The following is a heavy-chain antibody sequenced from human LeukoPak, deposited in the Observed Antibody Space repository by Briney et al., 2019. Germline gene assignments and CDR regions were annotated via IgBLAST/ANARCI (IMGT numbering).Heavy chain of an antibody. CDR1: GFTFSNYA. J-gene: IGHJ4*02. D-gene: IGHD3-16*01. CDR2: ISYDGSNK. CDR3: ARALRYANPGASDY. Sequence: GRSLRLSCAASGFTFSNYAMHWVRQAPGKGLEWVAVISYDGSNKYYADSVKGRFTISRDNSKNTPYLQMNSLRAEDTAVYYCARALRYANPGASDYWGQGTLVTVSS. V-gene: IGHV3-30-3*01.